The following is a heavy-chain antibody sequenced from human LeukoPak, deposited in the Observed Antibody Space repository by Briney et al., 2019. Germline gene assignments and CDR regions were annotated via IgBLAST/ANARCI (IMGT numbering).Heavy chain of an antibody. V-gene: IGHV4-39*01. CDR2: IYYSGNT. J-gene: IGHJ4*02. D-gene: IGHD6-13*01. CDR3: ARLPSGTFDY. Sequence: SETLSLTCTVSGGSINRGTYYWGWVRQPPGKGLEWLGTIYYSGNTYYNPSLKSRVTISIDTSKNQFSLKLSSVTAAATAVYHCARLPSGTFDYWGQGTLVTVSS. CDR1: GGSINRGTYY.